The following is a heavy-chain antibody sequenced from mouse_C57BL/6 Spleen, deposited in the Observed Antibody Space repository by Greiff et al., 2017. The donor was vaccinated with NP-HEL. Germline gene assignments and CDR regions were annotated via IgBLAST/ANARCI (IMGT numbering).Heavy chain of an antibody. CDR2: INPNYGTT. CDR1: DYN. CDR3: ASNYYGSSYFYAMDY. Sequence: DYNMNWVKQSNGKSLEWIGVINPNYGTTSYNQKFKGKATLTVDQSSSTAYMQLNSLTSEDSAVYYCASNYYGSSYFYAMDYWGQGTSVTVSS. J-gene: IGHJ4*01. D-gene: IGHD1-1*01. V-gene: IGHV1-39*01.